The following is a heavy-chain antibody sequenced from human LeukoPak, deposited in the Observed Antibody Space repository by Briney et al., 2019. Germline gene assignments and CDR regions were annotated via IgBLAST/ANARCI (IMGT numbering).Heavy chain of an antibody. CDR3: ARAAAGTPRFDY. D-gene: IGHD6-13*01. CDR1: GFTFSSYA. Sequence: PGGSLRLSCAASGFTFSSYAMHWVRQAPGKGLEYVSAISSNGGSTYYANSVKGRFTISRDNSKNTLYLQMGSLRAEDMAVYYCARAAAGTPRFDYWGQGTLVTVSS. V-gene: IGHV3-64*01. J-gene: IGHJ4*02. CDR2: ISSNGGST.